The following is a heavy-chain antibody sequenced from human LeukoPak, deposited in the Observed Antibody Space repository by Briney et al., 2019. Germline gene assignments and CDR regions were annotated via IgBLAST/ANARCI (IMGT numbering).Heavy chain of an antibody. J-gene: IGHJ4*02. Sequence: GGSLRLSCAASGFTFSSYEMKWVRQAPGKGLEWVSYISSSGTTIYYADSVKGRFTISRDNTKNSLYLQMSSLRAEDTAVYYCARAAYYYDSSGYYHYYFDYWGQGTLVTVSS. CDR3: ARAAYYYDSSGYYHYYFDY. CDR2: ISSSGTTI. V-gene: IGHV3-48*03. CDR1: GFTFSSYE. D-gene: IGHD3-22*01.